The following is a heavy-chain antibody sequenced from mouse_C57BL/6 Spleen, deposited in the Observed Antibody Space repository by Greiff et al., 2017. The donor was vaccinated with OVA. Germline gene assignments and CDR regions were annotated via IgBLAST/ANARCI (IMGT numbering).Heavy chain of an antibody. V-gene: IGHV1-80*01. J-gene: IGHJ3*01. Sequence: VKLQQSGAELVKPGASVKISCKASGYTFSSYWMNWVKQRPGKGLEWIGQIYPGDGYTNYDGKFKGKATLTADKSSSTAYMQLSSLTSEDSAVYASERNYYGSSPFADWGQGTLVTVAA. CDR3: ERNYYGSSPFAD. D-gene: IGHD1-1*01. CDR2: IYPGDGYT. CDR1: GYTFSSYW.